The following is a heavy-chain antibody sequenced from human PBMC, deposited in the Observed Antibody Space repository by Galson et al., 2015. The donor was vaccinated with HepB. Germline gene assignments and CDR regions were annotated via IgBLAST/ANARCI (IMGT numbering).Heavy chain of an antibody. V-gene: IGHV1-18*01. CDR2: ISAYNGNT. D-gene: IGHD3-9*01. CDR1: GYTFTSYG. J-gene: IGHJ3*02. Sequence: SVKVSCKASGYTFTSYGISWVRQAPGQGLEWMGWISAYNGNTNYAQKLQGRVTMTTDTSTSTAYMELRSLRSDDTAVYYCARVEAVLRYFDWLQSFDAFEIWGQGTMVTVSS. CDR3: ARVEAVLRYFDWLQSFDAFEI.